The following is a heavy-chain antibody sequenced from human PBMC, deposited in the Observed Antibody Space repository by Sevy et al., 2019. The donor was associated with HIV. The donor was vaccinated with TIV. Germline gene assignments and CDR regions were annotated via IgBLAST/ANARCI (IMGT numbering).Heavy chain of an antibody. J-gene: IGHJ6*02. CDR3: AREKRQDYYYYGMDV. D-gene: IGHD1-1*01. V-gene: IGHV3-21*04. Sequence: GGSLRLSCAASGFTFSIYTMNWVRQAPGKGLEWVSSISSSSTYIYYADSVRGRFTISRDNAKNSLYLQMHSLRAEDMAVYYCAREKRQDYYYYGMDVWGQGTTVTVSS. CDR1: GFTFSIYT. CDR2: ISSSSTYI.